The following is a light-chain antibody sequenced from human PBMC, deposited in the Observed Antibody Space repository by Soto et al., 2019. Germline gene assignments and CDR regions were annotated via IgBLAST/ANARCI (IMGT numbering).Light chain of an antibody. CDR2: DAS. J-gene: IGKJ4*01. CDR3: QQYDDYPLT. V-gene: IGKV3-20*01. CDR1: QSVSSSY. Sequence: EIVLTQSPGTLSLSPGERATLSCRASQSVSSSYLAWYQQTRGQAPRLLMFDASTRATGIPARFSGSGSGTAFTLTINNLQPEDFATYFCQQYDDYPLTFGGGTKVDIK.